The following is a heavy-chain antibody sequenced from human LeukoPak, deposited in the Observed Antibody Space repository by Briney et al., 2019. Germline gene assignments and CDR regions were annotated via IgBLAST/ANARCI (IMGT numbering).Heavy chain of an antibody. V-gene: IGHV1-46*01. J-gene: IGHJ4*02. CDR1: GNTFTSYY. CDR2: INPSSGST. D-gene: IGHD5-24*01. Sequence: ASVTVSCKASGNTFTSYYIHWVRQAPGQGLEWMGIINPSSGSTNYAQKFQGRVTMTRDTSTSTVYMELSSLRSEDTAICYCAITRDGYNDNYFAYWGQGTLVTVSS. CDR3: AITRDGYNDNYFAY.